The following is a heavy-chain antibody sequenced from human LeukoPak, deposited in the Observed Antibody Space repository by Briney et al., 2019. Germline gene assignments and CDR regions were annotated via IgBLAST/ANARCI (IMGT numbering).Heavy chain of an antibody. Sequence: SVKVSCKASGGTFSSYAISWVRQAPGQGLEWMGRIITIFGIANYAQKFQGRVTITANKSTSTAYMELSSLRSEDTAVYYCARGWGSGAFDIWGQGTMVTVSS. J-gene: IGHJ3*02. CDR3: ARGWGSGAFDI. V-gene: IGHV1-69*04. D-gene: IGHD3-16*01. CDR2: IITIFGIA. CDR1: GGTFSSYA.